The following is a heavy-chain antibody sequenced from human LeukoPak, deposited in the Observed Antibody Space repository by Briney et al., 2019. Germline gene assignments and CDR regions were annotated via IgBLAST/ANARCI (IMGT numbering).Heavy chain of an antibody. V-gene: IGHV1-18*01. CDR2: ISAYNGNT. CDR1: GYTFTSYG. Sequence: ASVKVSCKASGYTFTSYGISWVRQAPGQGLEWMGWISAYNGNTNYAQKLQGRVTMTTDTSTSTAYMELRSLRSDDTAVYYCARDNYYDSSGYYYFDAFDIWGQGTMVTVSS. J-gene: IGHJ3*02. D-gene: IGHD3-22*01. CDR3: ARDNYYDSSGYYYFDAFDI.